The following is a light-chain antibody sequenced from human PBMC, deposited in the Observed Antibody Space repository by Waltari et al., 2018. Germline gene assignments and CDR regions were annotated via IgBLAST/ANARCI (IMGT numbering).Light chain of an antibody. CDR2: WAS. V-gene: IGKV4-1*01. CDR3: RQYYSAPHT. Sequence: DIVMTQSPDFLAVSPGASATLNCKSSQSVLYSSNNNNYLAWYQQKPGQPPNLLIYWASTRESGVPDRFSGSASGTDFTLTISSLQPEDVAVYYCRQYYSAPHTFGQGTRVEIK. J-gene: IGKJ1*01. CDR1: QSVLYSSNNNNY.